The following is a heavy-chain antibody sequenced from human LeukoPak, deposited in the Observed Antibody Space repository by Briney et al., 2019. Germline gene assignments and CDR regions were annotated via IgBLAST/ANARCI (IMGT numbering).Heavy chain of an antibody. V-gene: IGHV1-46*01. J-gene: IGHJ5*02. CDR1: GYTLTNNY. D-gene: IGHD6-19*01. CDR3: ARGVSIAVAGTWFDL. Sequence: ASVKVSCKASGYTLTNNYMHWVRQAPGQGLEWMGVINPSGTGTNYAQKFQGRVTITPDKSTSTAYMELSSLRSEDTAVYYCARGVSIAVAGTWFDLWGQGTLVTVSS. CDR2: INPSGTGT.